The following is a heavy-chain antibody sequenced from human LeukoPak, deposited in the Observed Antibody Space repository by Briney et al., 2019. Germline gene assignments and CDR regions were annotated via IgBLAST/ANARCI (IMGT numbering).Heavy chain of an antibody. CDR1: GFTFSTYS. CDR2: VSGSAYRT. Sequence: AGGSLRLSCAASGFTFSTYSMSWVRQPPGKGLEWVSYVSGSAYRTYYADSVKGLFTISRDNSKNTLFLQMNSLRAEDTDIYYCAKTSVGEGRIIGSGYFDNWGQGTLVTVSS. CDR3: AKTSVGEGRIIGSGYFDN. V-gene: IGHV3-23*01. J-gene: IGHJ4*02. D-gene: IGHD2-15*01.